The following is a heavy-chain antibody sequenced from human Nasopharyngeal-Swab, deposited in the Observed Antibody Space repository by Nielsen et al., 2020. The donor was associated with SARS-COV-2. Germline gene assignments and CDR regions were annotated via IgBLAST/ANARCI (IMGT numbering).Heavy chain of an antibody. D-gene: IGHD1-1*01. J-gene: IGHJ4*02. CDR2: LYGDDGK. V-gene: IGHV2-5*02. CDR1: GDSTAYSTFY. CDR3: AHKKNWNFDY. Sequence: TLSLTCTVSGDSTAYSTFYWGWIRQPPGKALEWLTLLYGDDGKTYSPSLQSRLTITKDTSKNQVVLTMTNMDPVDTATYYCAHKKNWNFDYWGQGIPVTVSS.